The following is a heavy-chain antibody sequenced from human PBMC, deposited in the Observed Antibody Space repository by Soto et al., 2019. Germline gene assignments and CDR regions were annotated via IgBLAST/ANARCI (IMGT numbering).Heavy chain of an antibody. V-gene: IGHV4-39*01. CDR3: ARSPAYCTNGVCYGVWFDP. Sequence: AETLSLTCTVSGCSISSSSYYWVWIRQPPGKGLEWIGSIYYSGSTYYNPSLKSRVTISVDTSKNQFSLKLSSVTAADTAVYYCARSPAYCTNGVCYGVWFDPWGQGTLVTVSS. D-gene: IGHD2-8*01. CDR2: IYYSGST. CDR1: GCSISSSSYY. J-gene: IGHJ5*02.